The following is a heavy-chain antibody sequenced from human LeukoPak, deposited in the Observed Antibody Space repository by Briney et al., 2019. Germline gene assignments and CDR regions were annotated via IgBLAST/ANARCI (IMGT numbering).Heavy chain of an antibody. V-gene: IGHV1-8*02. CDR2: MNPNSGNT. CDR1: GGTFSSYA. CDR3: ARVEAVTNLDY. Sequence: ASVKVSCKASGGTFSSYAISWVRQAPGQGLEWMGWMNPNSGNTGYAQKFQGRVTMTRNTSISTAYMELSSLRSEDTAVYYCARVEAVTNLDYWGQGTLVTVSS. J-gene: IGHJ4*02. D-gene: IGHD4-11*01.